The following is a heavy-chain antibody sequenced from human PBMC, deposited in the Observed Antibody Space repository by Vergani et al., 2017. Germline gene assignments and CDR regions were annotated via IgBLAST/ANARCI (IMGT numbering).Heavy chain of an antibody. J-gene: IGHJ4*02. CDR3: ARAPTHYYDSSGYYYGTFDY. CDR2: IYYSGST. V-gene: IGHV4-31*03. CDR1: GGSLSSGGYY. D-gene: IGHD3-22*01. Sequence: QVQLQESGPGLVKPSQTLSLTCTVSGGSLSSGGYYWSWIRQHPGKGLEWIGYIYYSGSTYYNPSLKSRVTISVDTSKNQFSLKLSSVTAADTAVYYCARAPTHYYDSSGYYYGTFDYWGQGTLVTVSS.